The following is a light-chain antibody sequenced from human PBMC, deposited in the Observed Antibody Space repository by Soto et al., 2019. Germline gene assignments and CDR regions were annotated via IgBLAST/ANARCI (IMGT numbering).Light chain of an antibody. CDR2: GAS. J-gene: IGKJ3*01. CDR1: QSVSSSY. CDR3: QQYGSPPIFT. Sequence: EIVLTQSPGILSLSPGERATLSCRASQSVSSSYLAWYQQKPGQGPRLLIYGASNRATGIPDRFSGSGSGTDFTLTISRLEPEDFAVYYCQQYGSPPIFTFGPGTKVDIK. V-gene: IGKV3-20*01.